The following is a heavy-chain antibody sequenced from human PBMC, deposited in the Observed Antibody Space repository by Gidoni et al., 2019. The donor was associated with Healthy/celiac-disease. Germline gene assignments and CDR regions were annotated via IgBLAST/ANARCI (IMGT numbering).Heavy chain of an antibody. CDR2: ISSSSSYI. J-gene: IGHJ4*02. D-gene: IGHD6-19*01. Sequence: EVQLVESGGGLVKPGGSLRLSCAASGFPFSSYSMNWVRQAPGKGLEWVSSISSSSSYIYYADSVKGRFTISRDNAKNSLYLQMNSLRAEDTAVYYCARGGVGLYWQWLASFDYWGQGTLVTVSS. CDR3: ARGGVGLYWQWLASFDY. CDR1: GFPFSSYS. V-gene: IGHV3-21*01.